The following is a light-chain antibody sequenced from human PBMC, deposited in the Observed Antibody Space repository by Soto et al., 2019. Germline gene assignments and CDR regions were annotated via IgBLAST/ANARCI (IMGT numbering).Light chain of an antibody. CDR2: KAS. CDR3: QQTYSTPLT. CDR1: QTISSW. V-gene: IGKV1-5*03. Sequence: QMTQSPSTLSGSVGDRVTITCRASQTISSWLAWYQQKPGKAPKLLIYKASTLKSGVPSRFSGSGSGTEFTLTISSLQPDDFATYYCQQTYSTPLTFGGGTKVDI. J-gene: IGKJ4*01.